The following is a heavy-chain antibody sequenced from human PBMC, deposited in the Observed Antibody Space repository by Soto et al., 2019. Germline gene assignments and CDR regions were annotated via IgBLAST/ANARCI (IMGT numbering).Heavy chain of an antibody. V-gene: IGHV1-69*13. D-gene: IGHD5-18*01. Sequence: ASVKVSCKASGGTLSSYAISWVRQAPGQGLEWMGGIIPIFGTANYAQKFQGRVTITADESTSTAYMELSSLRSEDTAVYYCARERGYSYGSVFDYWGQGTLVTVSS. CDR3: ARERGYSYGSVFDY. CDR1: GGTLSSYA. CDR2: IIPIFGTA. J-gene: IGHJ4*02.